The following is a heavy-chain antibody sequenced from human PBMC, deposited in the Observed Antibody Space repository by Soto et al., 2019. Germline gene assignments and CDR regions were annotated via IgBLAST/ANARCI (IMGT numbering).Heavy chain of an antibody. V-gene: IGHV4-59*01. J-gene: IGHJ6*03. CDR2: IYYSGST. Sequence: SETLSLTCTVSRGSISIYYWTWIRQPPGKGLEWIGYIYYSGSTNYNPSLKSRVTISVDTSKNQFSLKLSSVTAADTAVYYCARVGPYGDYDLSWSAVYYMDVWGKGTMVT. D-gene: IGHD4-17*01. CDR3: ARVGPYGDYDLSWSAVYYMDV. CDR1: RGSISIYY.